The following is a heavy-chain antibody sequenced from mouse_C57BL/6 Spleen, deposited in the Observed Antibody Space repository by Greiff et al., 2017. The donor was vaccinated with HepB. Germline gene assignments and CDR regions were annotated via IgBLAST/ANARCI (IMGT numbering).Heavy chain of an antibody. D-gene: IGHD1-1*01. V-gene: IGHV1-55*01. Sequence: QVQLKQPGAELVKPGASVKMSCKASGYTFTSYWITWVKQRPGQGLEWIGDIYPGSGSTNYNEKFKSKATLTVDTSSSTAYMQLSSLTSEDSAVYYCARGALYYYGSSPYWYFDVWGTGTTVTVSS. CDR3: ARGALYYYGSSPYWYFDV. CDR2: IYPGSGST. CDR1: GYTFTSYW. J-gene: IGHJ1*03.